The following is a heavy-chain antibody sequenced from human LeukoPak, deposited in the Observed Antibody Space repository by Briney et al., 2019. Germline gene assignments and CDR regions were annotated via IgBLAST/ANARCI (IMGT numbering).Heavy chain of an antibody. J-gene: IGHJ4*02. D-gene: IGHD3-10*01. CDR1: GFSFSAYS. CDR2: IRSTGSYI. CDR3: AKDRGYGSGSYGHFDY. Sequence: GGSLRLSCTASGFSFSAYSMKWVRQAPGKGLEWVSSIRSTGSYIYYADSVKGRFTVSRDNAKNSLYLQMNSLRTEDTALYYCAKDRGYGSGSYGHFDYWGQGALVTVSS. V-gene: IGHV3-21*04.